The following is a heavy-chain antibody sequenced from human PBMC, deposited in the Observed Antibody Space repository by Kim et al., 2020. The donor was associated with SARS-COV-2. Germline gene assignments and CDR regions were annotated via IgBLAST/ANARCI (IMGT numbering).Heavy chain of an antibody. CDR3: ARGHFGVDI. J-gene: IGHJ6*02. CDR2: INTNENEK. Sequence: GGSLRLSCAASVFPFSQSWMTWVRQAPGKGLEWVAHINTNENEKDYLDSVKGRFTISRDNAKNFVYLQMNSLRAEDTAVYYCARGHFGVDIWAQGTTVIVSS. CDR1: VFPFSQSW. V-gene: IGHV3-7*01.